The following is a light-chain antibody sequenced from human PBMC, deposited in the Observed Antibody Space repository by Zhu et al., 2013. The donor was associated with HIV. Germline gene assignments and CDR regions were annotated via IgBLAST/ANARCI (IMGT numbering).Light chain of an antibody. Sequence: DIQMTQSPSTLSASVGDRVTITCRASQSISSWLAWYQQKPGKAPKVLIYDVSSLESGVPSRFSGSGSGTEFTLTISSLQPDDFATYYCQQYNSYLTFGGATKVEIK. J-gene: IGKJ4*01. V-gene: IGKV1-5*01. CDR2: DVS. CDR1: QSISSW. CDR3: QQYNSYLT.